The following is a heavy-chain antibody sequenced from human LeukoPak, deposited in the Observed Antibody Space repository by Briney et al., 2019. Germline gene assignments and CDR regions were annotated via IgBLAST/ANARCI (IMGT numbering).Heavy chain of an antibody. Sequence: SETLSLTCAVYGGSFSGYYRSWIRQPPGKGLEWIGEINHSGSTNYNPSLKSRVTISVDTSKNQFSLKLSSVTAADTAVYYCARGHSSGYYYGMTYYFDYWGQGTLVTVSS. CDR1: GGSFSGYY. CDR3: ARGHSSGYYYGMTYYFDY. D-gene: IGHD3-22*01. CDR2: INHSGST. J-gene: IGHJ4*02. V-gene: IGHV4-34*01.